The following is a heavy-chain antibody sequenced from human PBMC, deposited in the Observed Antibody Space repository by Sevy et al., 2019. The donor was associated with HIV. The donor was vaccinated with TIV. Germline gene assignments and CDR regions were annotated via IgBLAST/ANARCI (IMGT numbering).Heavy chain of an antibody. D-gene: IGHD2-21*01. CDR2: LYYSGDT. V-gene: IGHV4-59*01. J-gene: IGHJ5*02. CDR3: ARSSVARFDP. Sequence: SETLSLTCTVSGCSISGYYWSWIRRPPGKGLEWIGYLYYSGDTNYNPSLRGRVTISVDTSKNQFSLKLSSVTAADTAVYYCARSSVARFDPWGQGTLVTVSS. CDR1: GCSISGYY.